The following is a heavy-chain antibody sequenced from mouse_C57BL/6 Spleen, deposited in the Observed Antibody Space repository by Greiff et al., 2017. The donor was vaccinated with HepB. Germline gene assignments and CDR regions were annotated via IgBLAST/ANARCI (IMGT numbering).Heavy chain of an antibody. CDR1: GYTFTSYW. CDR3: ARGDYYDYDDAMDY. J-gene: IGHJ4*01. V-gene: IGHV1-72*01. D-gene: IGHD2-4*01. CDR2: IAPNSGGT. Sequence: VQLQQPGAELVKPGASVKLSCKASGYTFTSYWMHWVKQRPGRGLEWIGRIAPNSGGTKYNEKFKSKATLTVDKPSSTAYMQLSSLTSEDSAVYYCARGDYYDYDDAMDYWGQGTSVTVSS.